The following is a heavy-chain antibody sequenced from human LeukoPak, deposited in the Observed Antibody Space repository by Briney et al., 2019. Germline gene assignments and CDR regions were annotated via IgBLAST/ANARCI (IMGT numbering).Heavy chain of an antibody. CDR2: INPNSGGT. D-gene: IGHD3-9*01. CDR3: ARGYYDILTGYYSINFDY. CDR1: GYTFTGYY. V-gene: IGHV1-2*02. J-gene: IGHJ4*02. Sequence: RASVKVSCKASGYTFTGYYMHWVRQAPGQGLEWMGWINPNSGGTNYAQKFQGRVTMTRDTSISTAYMELSRLRSDDTAVYYCARGYYDILTGYYSINFDYWGQGTLVTVSS.